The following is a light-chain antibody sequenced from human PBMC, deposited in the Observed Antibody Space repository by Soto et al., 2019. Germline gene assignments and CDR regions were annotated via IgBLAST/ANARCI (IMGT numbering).Light chain of an antibody. CDR2: DAS. V-gene: IGKV1-5*01. CDR1: QSISSW. J-gene: IGKJ4*01. Sequence: DIHMTQSPSTLSASVGYRVTITCRASQSISSWLAWYQQKPGKAPKLLICDASSLESGVPSRFSGSGSGTEFTLTISSLQPDDFATYYCQQYNSYSLTFGGGTKVDIK. CDR3: QQYNSYSLT.